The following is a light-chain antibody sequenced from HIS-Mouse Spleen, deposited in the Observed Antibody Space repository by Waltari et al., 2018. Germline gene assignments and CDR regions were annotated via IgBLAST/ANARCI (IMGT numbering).Light chain of an antibody. CDR2: LGS. V-gene: IGKV2-28*01. CDR3: MQALQTWT. Sequence: IVMTQSPLSLPVPPGEPASTSSRSSQSLLHSNGYNFLDWYLQKPGQSPQLLIYLGSNRASGVPDRFSGSGSGTDFTLKISRVEAEDVGVYYCMQALQTWTFGQGTKVEIK. CDR1: QSLLHSNGYNF. J-gene: IGKJ1*01.